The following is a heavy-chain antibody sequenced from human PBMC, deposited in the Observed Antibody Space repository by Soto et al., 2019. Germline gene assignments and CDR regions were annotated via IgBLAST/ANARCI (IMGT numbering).Heavy chain of an antibody. D-gene: IGHD3-9*01. J-gene: IGHJ4*02. CDR1: GGSISSGGYY. Sequence: SETLSLTCTVSGGSISSGGYYWSWIRQHPGKGLEWIGYIYYSGSTYYNPSLKSRVTISVDTSKNQFSLKLSSVTAADTAVYYCARIGNPSEMDILTGPIMYYFDYWGQGTLVTVSS. V-gene: IGHV4-31*03. CDR2: IYYSGST. CDR3: ARIGNPSEMDILTGPIMYYFDY.